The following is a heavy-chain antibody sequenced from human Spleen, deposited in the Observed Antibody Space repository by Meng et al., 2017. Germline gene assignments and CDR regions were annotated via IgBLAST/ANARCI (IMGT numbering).Heavy chain of an antibody. D-gene: IGHD4-11*01. CDR2: ISSTGGAT. CDR1: GFAFSTFG. CDR3: VPRTTYFDS. Sequence: EVQLLESGGGLVQPGGSLRLSCAASGFAFSTFGMNWVRQAPGKGLEWVSTISSTGGATYYADSVKGRLTISRDNSKNTLYLQMNSLRAEDTAVYYCVPRTTYFDSWGLGTLVTVSS. J-gene: IGHJ4*02. V-gene: IGHV3-23*01.